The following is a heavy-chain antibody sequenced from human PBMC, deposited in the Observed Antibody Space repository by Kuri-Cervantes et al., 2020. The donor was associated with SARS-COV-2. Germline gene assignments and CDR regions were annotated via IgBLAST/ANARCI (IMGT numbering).Heavy chain of an antibody. J-gene: IGHJ5*02. D-gene: IGHD6-13*01. CDR1: GLTFSSYW. CDR3: ARGPLYSSSWYDWFDP. Sequence: GGSLRLSCAASGLTFSSYWMHWVRQAPGKGLVWVSRINSDGSSTSYADSVKGRFTISRDNAKNTLYLQMNSLRAEDTAVYYCARGPLYSSSWYDWFDPWGQGTLVTVSS. V-gene: IGHV3-74*01. CDR2: INSDGSST.